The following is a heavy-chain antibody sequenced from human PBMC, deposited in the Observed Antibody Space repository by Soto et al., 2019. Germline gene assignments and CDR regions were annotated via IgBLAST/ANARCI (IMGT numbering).Heavy chain of an antibody. CDR2: ISSSSSYI. D-gene: IGHD3-3*01. V-gene: IGHV3-21*01. CDR3: ARDQSGITIFGVVMDYGMDV. CDR1: VFTFSSYS. J-gene: IGHJ6*02. Sequence: VGSLRLSCASSVFTFSSYSMNCVRHSPGKWLEWVSSISSSSSYIYYADSVKGRFTISRDNAKNSLYLQMNSLRAEDTAVYYCARDQSGITIFGVVMDYGMDVWGQGTTVTVSS.